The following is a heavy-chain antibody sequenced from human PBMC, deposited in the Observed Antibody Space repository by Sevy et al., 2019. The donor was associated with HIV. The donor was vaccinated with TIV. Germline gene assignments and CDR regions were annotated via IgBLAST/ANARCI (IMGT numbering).Heavy chain of an antibody. V-gene: IGHV3-9*01. J-gene: IGHJ4*02. CDR2: ISWNSGSI. Sequence: GGSLRLSCAASGFTFDDYAMHWVRQAPGKGLEWVSGISWNSGSIGYADSVKGRFTISRGNAKNSLYLQMNSLGAEDTAFYYCAKIGVAGTIRAGPEDYFDYWGQGTLVTVSS. CDR1: GFTFDDYA. CDR3: AKIGVAGTIRAGPEDYFDY. D-gene: IGHD6-19*01.